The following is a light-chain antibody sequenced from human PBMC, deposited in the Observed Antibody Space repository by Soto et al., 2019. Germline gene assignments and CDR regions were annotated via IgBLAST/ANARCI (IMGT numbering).Light chain of an antibody. CDR3: QQYYTYPYT. V-gene: IGKV1-9*01. CDR1: QGISSY. CDR2: AAS. J-gene: IGKJ2*01. Sequence: IQLTQSPSSLSASVGDRVTITCRASQGISSYLAWYQQKPGKAPKLLIYAASSLQSGVPSRFSGSGSGTDFTLTINSLQPEDLATYYCQQYYTYPYTFGQGTKVDIK.